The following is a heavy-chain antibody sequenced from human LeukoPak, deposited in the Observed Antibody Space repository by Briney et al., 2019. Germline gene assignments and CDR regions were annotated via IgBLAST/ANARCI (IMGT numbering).Heavy chain of an antibody. CDR1: GFTFSSYA. D-gene: IGHD5-24*01. CDR2: ISGSGGST. CDR3: ARQMATKPRGFDY. J-gene: IGHJ4*02. V-gene: IGHV3-23*01. Sequence: PGGSLRLSCAASGFTFSSYAMSWVRQAPGKGLEWVSAISGSGGSTYYADSVKGRFTISRDNAKNSLYLQMNSLRAEDTAVYYCARQMATKPRGFDYWGQGTLVTVSS.